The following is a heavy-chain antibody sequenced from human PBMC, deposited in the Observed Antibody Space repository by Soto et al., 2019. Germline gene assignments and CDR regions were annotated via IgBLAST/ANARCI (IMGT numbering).Heavy chain of an antibody. CDR2: IYYSGST. D-gene: IGHD3-9*01. V-gene: IGHV4-59*01. CDR3: ARGGTYYDILTGRPDAFDI. J-gene: IGHJ3*02. CDR1: GGSISSYY. Sequence: SETLSLTCTVSGGSISSYYWSWIRQPPGKGLEWIGYIYYSGSTNYNPSLKSRVTISVDTSKNQFSLKLSSVTAADTAVYYCARGGTYYDILTGRPDAFDIWGQGTMVTVSS.